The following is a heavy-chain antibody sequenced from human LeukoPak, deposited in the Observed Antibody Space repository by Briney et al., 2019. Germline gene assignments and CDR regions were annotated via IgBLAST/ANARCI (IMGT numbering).Heavy chain of an antibody. V-gene: IGHV1-2*02. CDR2: INPNSGGT. CDR3: ARWDSSGDCIDY. Sequence: ASVKVSCKASGYTFTSYYMHWVRQAPGQGLEWMGWINPNSGGTNCAQEFQSRVTMTRDTSISTAFMELSRLRSDDTAVYYCARWDSSGDCIDYWGQGTLVTVSS. CDR1: GYTFTSYY. J-gene: IGHJ4*02. D-gene: IGHD6-19*01.